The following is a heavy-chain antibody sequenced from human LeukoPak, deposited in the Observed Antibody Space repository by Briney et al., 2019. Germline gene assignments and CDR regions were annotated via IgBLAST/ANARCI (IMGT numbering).Heavy chain of an antibody. Sequence: GGSLRLSWEASGFTFNGHWMHWVRQAPGKGLVWVSLINGDGSTISYADSVKGRFTISRDNSKNTLYLQMNSLRAEDTAVYYCARGADSSGGSCYSSGFDYWGQGTLVTVSS. CDR1: GFTFNGHW. D-gene: IGHD2-15*01. V-gene: IGHV3-74*01. J-gene: IGHJ4*02. CDR3: ARGADSSGGSCYSSGFDY. CDR2: INGDGSTI.